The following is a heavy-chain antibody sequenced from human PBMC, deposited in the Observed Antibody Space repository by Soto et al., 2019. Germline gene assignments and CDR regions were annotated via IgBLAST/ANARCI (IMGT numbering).Heavy chain of an antibody. CDR3: ARGITYDPYYIDY. D-gene: IGHD3-22*01. CDR1: GFTFSIYG. J-gene: IGHJ4*02. CDR2: IWYDGSNK. Sequence: PGGSLRLSCAASGFTFSIYGMHWFRQAPGKGLEWVAVIWYDGSNKYYADSVKGRFTISRDNSKNTLYLQMNSLRAEDTAVYYCARGITYDPYYIDYWGQGTLVTVSS. V-gene: IGHV3-33*01.